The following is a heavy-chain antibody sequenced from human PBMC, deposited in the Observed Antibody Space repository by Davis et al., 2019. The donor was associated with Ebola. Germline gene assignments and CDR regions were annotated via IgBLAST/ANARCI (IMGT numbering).Heavy chain of an antibody. D-gene: IGHD2-2*01. CDR3: ARDTSCTTTSCYVHYSGMDL. J-gene: IGHJ6*04. CDR1: GFTFSTYT. Sequence: GESLKISCAASGFTFSTYTMTWVRQAPGKGLEWVSSISISSAFIYYADSVEGRFTISRDNAKNSLYLHMDSLRAEDTAVYYCARDTSCTTTSCYVHYSGMDLWGKGTTVTVSS. V-gene: IGHV3-21*06. CDR2: ISISSAFI.